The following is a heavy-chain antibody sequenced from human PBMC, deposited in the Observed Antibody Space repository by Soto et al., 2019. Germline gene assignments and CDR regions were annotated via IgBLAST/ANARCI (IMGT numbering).Heavy chain of an antibody. Sequence: HPGGSLRLSCAASGFTFSSYGMHWVRQAPGKGLEWVAVIWYDGSNKYYADSVKGRFTISRDNSKNTLYLQMNSLRAEDTAVYYCAREPFPIAAAGTYWFDPWGQGTLVTVSS. CDR2: IWYDGSNK. D-gene: IGHD6-13*01. CDR3: AREPFPIAAAGTYWFDP. V-gene: IGHV3-33*01. CDR1: GFTFSSYG. J-gene: IGHJ5*02.